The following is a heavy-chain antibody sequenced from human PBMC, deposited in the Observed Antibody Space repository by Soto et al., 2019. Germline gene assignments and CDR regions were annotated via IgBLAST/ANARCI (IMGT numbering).Heavy chain of an antibody. V-gene: IGHV4-31*03. J-gene: IGHJ4*02. CDR3: ARGSVDGFDY. Sequence: SETLSLTCTVSGGSISSGGYYWSWIRQHPGKGLEWIGYIYYSGSTYYNPSLKSRVTISVDTSKNQFSLKLSSVTAADTAVYYRARGSVDGFDYWGQGTLVTVS. D-gene: IGHD2-2*01. CDR2: IYYSGST. CDR1: GGSISSGGYY.